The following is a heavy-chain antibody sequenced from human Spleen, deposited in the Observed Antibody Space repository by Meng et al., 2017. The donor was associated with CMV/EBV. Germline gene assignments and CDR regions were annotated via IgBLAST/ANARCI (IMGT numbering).Heavy chain of an antibody. D-gene: IGHD5-24*01. J-gene: IGHJ4*02. CDR2: ISSSGSTI. CDR1: GFTFSSYE. CDR3: ARGVVEMATIEGY. V-gene: IGHV3-48*03. Sequence: GESLKISCAASGFTFSSYEMNWVRQAPGKGLEWVSYISSSGSTIYYADSVKGRFTISRDNAKNSLYLQMNSLRVEDTAVYYCARGVVEMATIEGYWGQGTLVTVSS.